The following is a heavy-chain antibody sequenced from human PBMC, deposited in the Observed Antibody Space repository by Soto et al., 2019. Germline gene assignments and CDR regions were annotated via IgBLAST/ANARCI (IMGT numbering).Heavy chain of an antibody. CDR1: GGTFSSYA. CDR3: ASRVRGEAYYYYGMDV. CDR2: IIPIFGTA. Sequence: SVKVSCKASGGTFSSYAISWVRQAPGQGLEWMGGIIPIFGTANYAQKFQGRVTITADESTSTAYMELSSLRSEDTAVYYCASRVRGEAYYYYGMDVWGQGTTVTVAS. D-gene: IGHD3-10*02. V-gene: IGHV1-69*13. J-gene: IGHJ6*02.